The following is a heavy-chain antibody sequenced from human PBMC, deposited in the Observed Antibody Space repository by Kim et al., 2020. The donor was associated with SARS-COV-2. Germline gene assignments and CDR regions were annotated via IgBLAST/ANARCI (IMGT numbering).Heavy chain of an antibody. CDR3: ARDDSSGYYFVALDY. Sequence: ESGKGRYTITRTNSKNTLYLQMNSLRAGDTAVHYCARDDSSGYYFVALDYWGQGTLVTVSS. V-gene: IGHV3-30*01. D-gene: IGHD3-22*01. J-gene: IGHJ4*02.